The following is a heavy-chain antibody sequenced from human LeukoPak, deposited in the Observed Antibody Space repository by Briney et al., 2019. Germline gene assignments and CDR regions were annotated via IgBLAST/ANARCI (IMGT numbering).Heavy chain of an antibody. CDR2: INHSGST. CDR3: ARPGYYSSFFDY. D-gene: IGHD3-22*01. Sequence: SETLSLTCAVYGGSFSGYYWSWIRQPPGKGLEWIGEINHSGSTNYNPSLKSRVTISVDTSKNQFSLKLSSVTAADTAVYYCARPGYYSSFFDYWGQGTLVTVSS. V-gene: IGHV4-34*01. CDR1: GGSFSGYY. J-gene: IGHJ4*02.